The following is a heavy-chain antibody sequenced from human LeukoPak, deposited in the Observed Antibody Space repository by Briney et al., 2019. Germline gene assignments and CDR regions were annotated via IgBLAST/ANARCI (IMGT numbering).Heavy chain of an antibody. D-gene: IGHD1-7*01. CDR1: GFTFSSYR. Sequence: GGSLRLSCAASGFTFSSYRTNWVRQAPGKGLEWGSYISSSSRTIYCADSVKGRFTISRDNAKNSLYLQMNSLRAEDTAVYYCARSSRELGGYAPWELMPPFDYWGQGSLVTVSS. J-gene: IGHJ4*02. CDR3: ARSSRELGGYAPWELMPPFDY. V-gene: IGHV3-48*01. CDR2: ISSSSRTI.